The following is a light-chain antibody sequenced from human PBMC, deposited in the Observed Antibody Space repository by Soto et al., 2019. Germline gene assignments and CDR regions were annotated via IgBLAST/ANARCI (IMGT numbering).Light chain of an antibody. V-gene: IGKV3-11*01. CDR3: HQRSNWL. Sequence: EFVLTQSPAALSLSPGERATLSCRASQSISTYLAWYQQKPGQTPRLLIYDASNRATGIPARFSGSGSGTDFTLTISSLEPEDSGVYYCHQRSNWLFGPGTKVDIK. J-gene: IGKJ3*01. CDR1: QSISTY. CDR2: DAS.